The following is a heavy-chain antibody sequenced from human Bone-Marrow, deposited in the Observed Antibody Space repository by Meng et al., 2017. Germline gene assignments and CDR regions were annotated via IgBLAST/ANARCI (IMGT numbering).Heavy chain of an antibody. D-gene: IGHD3-3*01. Sequence: SVQVSCKASAGTFSSYAISWVRQAPGQGLEWMGGIIPIFGTANYAQKFQGRVTITADESTSTAYMELSSLRSEDTAVYYCARESRSIFGVVSPVDWFDPWGQGTLVTVSS. J-gene: IGHJ5*02. V-gene: IGHV1-69*13. CDR2: IIPIFGTA. CDR3: ARESRSIFGVVSPVDWFDP. CDR1: AGTFSSYA.